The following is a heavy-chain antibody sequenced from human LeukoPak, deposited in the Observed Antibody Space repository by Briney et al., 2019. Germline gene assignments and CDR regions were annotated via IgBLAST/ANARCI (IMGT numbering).Heavy chain of an antibody. Sequence: SQTLSLTCTVSGGSISSGGYYWSWIRQHPGKGLEWIGYIYYSGSAKYNPSLKSRVTISVDTSKNQFSLKLSSVTAGDTAVYYCARDTHSSGWNWFDPWGQRTLVTVSS. CDR3: ARDTHSSGWNWFDP. D-gene: IGHD6-19*01. J-gene: IGHJ5*02. CDR1: GGSISSGGYY. V-gene: IGHV4-61*08. CDR2: IYYSGSA.